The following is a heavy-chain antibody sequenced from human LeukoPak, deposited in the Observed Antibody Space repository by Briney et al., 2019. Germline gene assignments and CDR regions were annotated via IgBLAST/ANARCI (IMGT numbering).Heavy chain of an antibody. J-gene: IGHJ4*02. CDR3: AGRHYYDSSGTFDY. Sequence: PSETLSLTCAVYGGSFSGYYWSWIRQPPGKGLEWIGEINHSGSTNYNPSLKSRVTISVDTSKNQFSLKLSSVTAADTAVYYCAGRHYYDSSGTFDYWGQGTLVTVSS. V-gene: IGHV4-34*01. CDR2: INHSGST. CDR1: GGSFSGYY. D-gene: IGHD3-22*01.